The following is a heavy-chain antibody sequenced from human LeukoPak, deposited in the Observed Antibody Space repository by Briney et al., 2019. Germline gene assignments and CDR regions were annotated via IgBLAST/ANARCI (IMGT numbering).Heavy chain of an antibody. CDR3: ATDSSRGYSYGSFDY. J-gene: IGHJ4*02. V-gene: IGHV1-24*01. CDR1: GYTLTELS. Sequence: ASVKVSCKVSGYTLTELSMHWVRQAPGKGLEWMGGFDPEDGETIYAQKFQGRVTMTEDTSTDTAYMELSSLRSEDTAVYYCATDSSRGYSYGSFDYWGQGTLVTVSS. D-gene: IGHD5-18*01. CDR2: FDPEDGET.